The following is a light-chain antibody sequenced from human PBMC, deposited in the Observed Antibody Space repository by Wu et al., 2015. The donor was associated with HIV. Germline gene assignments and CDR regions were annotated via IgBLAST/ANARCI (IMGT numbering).Light chain of an antibody. CDR2: KAS. Sequence: DIQMTQSPSTLSASVGDRITVTCRASQSISTWLAWYHQKPGKAPKLLIYKASNLESGVPSRFSGSGSGTEFTLTIDSLQPDDFATYYCQQYNSYPYNFGQGTKLETK. CDR3: QQYNSYPYN. J-gene: IGKJ2*01. CDR1: QSISTW. V-gene: IGKV1-5*03.